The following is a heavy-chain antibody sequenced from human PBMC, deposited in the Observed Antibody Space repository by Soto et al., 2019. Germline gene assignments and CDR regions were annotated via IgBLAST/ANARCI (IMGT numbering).Heavy chain of an antibody. CDR3: AKDRLWFGRATEDY. CDR2: ISDTGHT. J-gene: IGHJ4*02. V-gene: IGHV3-23*01. CDR1: GFLFRSFA. D-gene: IGHD3-10*01. Sequence: EVQLLESGGGLVQPGGSLRLSCAGSGFLFRSFAMSWVRQAPGKGLEWVSGISDTGHTYYADSVMGRFTIYRDNSENTLYLQMTALRAEDTATYFCAKDRLWFGRATEDYWGQGILVNVSS.